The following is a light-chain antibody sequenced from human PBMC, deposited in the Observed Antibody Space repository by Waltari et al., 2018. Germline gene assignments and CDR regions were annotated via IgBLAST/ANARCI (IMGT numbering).Light chain of an antibody. V-gene: IGKV1-39*01. CDR2: AAS. CDR3: QQGYSAPFT. J-gene: IGKJ2*01. Sequence: TCRASQSIIIYLNWFQQKPGKAPKSLIYAASSLQTGVPSRFSGSGSETDFTLTISSLQAEDLATYYCQQGYSAPFTFGQGTKLEIK. CDR1: QSIIIY.